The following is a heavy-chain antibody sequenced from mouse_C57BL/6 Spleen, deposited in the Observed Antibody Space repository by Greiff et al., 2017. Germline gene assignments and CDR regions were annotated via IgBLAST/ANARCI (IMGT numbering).Heavy chain of an antibody. CDR1: GYTFTSSG. D-gene: IGHD3-3*01. J-gene: IGHJ4*01. Sequence: VQLVESGAELARPGASVKLSCKASGYTFTSSGISWVKQRTGQGLEWIGEIYPRSGNTYYNEKFKGKATLTADKSSSTAYMELRSLTSDESAGYFSAIGVTGTMVYWGQGTSVTVSS. CDR3: AIGVTGTMVY. CDR2: IYPRSGNT. V-gene: IGHV1-81*01.